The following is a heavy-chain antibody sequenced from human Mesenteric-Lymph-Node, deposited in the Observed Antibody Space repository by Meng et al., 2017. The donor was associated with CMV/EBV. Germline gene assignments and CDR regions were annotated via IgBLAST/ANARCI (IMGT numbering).Heavy chain of an antibody. Sequence: SSNISAWNVIRHFPSGGLEWLGRTYYRSNWYNDYAVAVESRITINPDTSKNQFSLQLNAVTPEDTAVYYCARDYEGREWELLGWFDPWGQGTLVTVSS. V-gene: IGHV6-1*01. D-gene: IGHD1-26*01. CDR2: TYYRSNWYN. J-gene: IGHJ5*02. CDR1: SSNISA. CDR3: ARDYEGREWELLGWFDP.